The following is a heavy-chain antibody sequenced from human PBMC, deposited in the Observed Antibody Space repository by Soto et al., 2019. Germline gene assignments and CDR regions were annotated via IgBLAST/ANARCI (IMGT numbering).Heavy chain of an antibody. CDR3: ARGLFPYDSSVNQHY. CDR1: GYTFTSYY. Sequence: QVQLVQSGAEVKKPGASVKVSCKASGYTFTSYYMHWVRQAPGQGLEWMGIINPSGGSTSYAQKFQGRVTMTRDTSTSTVYMELSRLRSEDTAVYYCARGLFPYDSSVNQHYWGQGTLVTVSS. V-gene: IGHV1-46*01. CDR2: INPSGGST. J-gene: IGHJ4*02. D-gene: IGHD3-22*01.